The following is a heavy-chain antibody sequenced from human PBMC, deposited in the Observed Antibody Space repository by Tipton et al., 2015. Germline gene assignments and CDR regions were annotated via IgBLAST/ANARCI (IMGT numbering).Heavy chain of an antibody. Sequence: QLVQSGAEVKKPGESLKISCKGSGYSFTSYWIGWGRQMPGKGLEWMGIIYPGDSDTRYSPSFQGQVTISADKSISTAYLQWSSLKASDTAMYYCARHVSFYYDTHGSDALDIWAQGTMVTVSS. V-gene: IGHV5-51*01. J-gene: IGHJ3*02. D-gene: IGHD3-22*01. CDR1: GYSFTSYW. CDR3: ARHVSFYYDTHGSDALDI. CDR2: IYPGDSDT.